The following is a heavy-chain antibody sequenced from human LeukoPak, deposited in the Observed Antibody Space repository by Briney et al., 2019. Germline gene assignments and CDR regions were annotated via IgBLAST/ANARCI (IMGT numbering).Heavy chain of an antibody. Sequence: KPGGSLRLSCAASGFTFSSYSMNWVRQAPGKGLEGFSCISSSSSYIYYADSVKGRFTISRDNAKNSLYLQMNSLRAEDTAVYYCARETVAVAGSGYYYYMDVWGKGTTVTVSS. J-gene: IGHJ6*03. D-gene: IGHD6-19*01. CDR2: ISSSSSYI. CDR1: GFTFSSYS. CDR3: ARETVAVAGSGYYYYMDV. V-gene: IGHV3-21*01.